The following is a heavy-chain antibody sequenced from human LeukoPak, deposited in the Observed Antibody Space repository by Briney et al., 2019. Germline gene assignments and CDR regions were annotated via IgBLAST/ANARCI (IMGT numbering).Heavy chain of an antibody. CDR2: ITGSGGNT. D-gene: IGHD3-9*01. CDR1: GFTFSNYA. V-gene: IGHV3-23*01. J-gene: IGHJ5*01. Sequence: PGASLRLSCAASGFTFSNYAMSWVRQAPGKGLEWVSAITGSGGNTYYADSVKGRFTISRDNSKNTLYLQRNSLRDEDTAVYYCAKWGDFDVLTGYYVPDSWGQGTLVTVSS. CDR3: AKWGDFDVLTGYYVPDS.